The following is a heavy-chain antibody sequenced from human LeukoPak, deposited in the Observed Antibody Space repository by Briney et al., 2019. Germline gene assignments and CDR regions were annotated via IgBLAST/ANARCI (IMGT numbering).Heavy chain of an antibody. CDR1: GYTFTSYY. V-gene: IGHV1-46*01. D-gene: IGHD3-16*02. CDR3: ARDGVEGAIGPWYFDY. CDR2: INPSGGST. Sequence: ASVKVSCKASGYTFTSYYMHWVRQAPGQGLEWMGIINPSGGSTSYAQKFQGRVTMTRDTSTSTVYMELNSLRAEDTAVYYCARDGVEGAIGPWYFDYWGQGTLVTVSS. J-gene: IGHJ4*02.